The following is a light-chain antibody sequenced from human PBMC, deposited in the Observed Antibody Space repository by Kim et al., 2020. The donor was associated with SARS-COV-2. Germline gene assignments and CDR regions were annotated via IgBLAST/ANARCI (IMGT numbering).Light chain of an antibody. CDR3: HQYDNWPPWT. CDR2: GAS. J-gene: IGKJ1*01. Sequence: SPGDRATLPCRASQSVSNNLAWYQQKPGQAPRLLMFGASIRATGVPVRFSGSGSGTEFTLTISSLQSEDFAFYYCHQYDNWPPWTFGQGTKVDIK. V-gene: IGKV3D-15*01. CDR1: QSVSNN.